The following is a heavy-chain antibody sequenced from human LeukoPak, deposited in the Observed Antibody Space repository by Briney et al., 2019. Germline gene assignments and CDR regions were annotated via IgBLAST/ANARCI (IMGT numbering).Heavy chain of an antibody. D-gene: IGHD3-10*01. V-gene: IGHV4-39*07. CDR2: IYYSGST. Sequence: TSETLSLTCTVSGGSISSSSYYWGWIRQPPGKGLEWIGSIYYSGSTHYNPSLKSRVTISVDTSKNQFSLKLTSVTAADTAVYYCARASRGHDYWGQGTLVTVSS. J-gene: IGHJ4*02. CDR1: GGSISSSSYY. CDR3: ARASRGHDY.